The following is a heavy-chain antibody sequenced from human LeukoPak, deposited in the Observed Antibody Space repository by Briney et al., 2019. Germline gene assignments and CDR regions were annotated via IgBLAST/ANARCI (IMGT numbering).Heavy chain of an antibody. D-gene: IGHD3-9*01. Sequence: GGSLRLSCAASEFTFSSYEMNWIRQAPGKGLEWVSYISSSGSTIYYADSVKGRFTISRDNAKNSLYLQMNNLRVEDTAVYYCARAPTKFRRDWFDPWGQGTLVTVSS. CDR1: EFTFSSYE. CDR3: ARAPTKFRRDWFDP. V-gene: IGHV3-48*03. J-gene: IGHJ5*02. CDR2: ISSSGSTI.